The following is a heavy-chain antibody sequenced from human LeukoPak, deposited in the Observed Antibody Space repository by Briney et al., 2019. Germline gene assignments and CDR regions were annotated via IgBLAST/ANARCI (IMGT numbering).Heavy chain of an antibody. Sequence: GGSLRLSCAASGFTLSSYNMKWVRQAPGKGLEWVSSISWRSSDIEYADSVKGRFTISRDNAKQSLYLQMSSLRAEDTAIYYCVRDRGTYRPIDYWGQGTLVTVSS. D-gene: IGHD1-26*01. CDR3: VRDRGTYRPIDY. J-gene: IGHJ4*02. CDR1: GFTLSSYN. V-gene: IGHV3-21*01. CDR2: ISWRSSDI.